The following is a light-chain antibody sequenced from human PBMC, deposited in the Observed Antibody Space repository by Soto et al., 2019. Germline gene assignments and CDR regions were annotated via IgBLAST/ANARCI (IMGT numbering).Light chain of an antibody. CDR1: HSDIGAGYG. V-gene: IGLV1-40*01. CDR2: DTT. CDR3: QSFDSSRIGLL. J-gene: IGLJ2*01. Sequence: QSVLTQPPSVTGAPGQRVTISCTGSHSDIGAGYGVHWYQQFPHSAPKLLIYDTTNRPSGVPDRFSGSRSGTSASLAITRLQAEDEADYYCQSFDSSRIGLLFGGGTKLTVL.